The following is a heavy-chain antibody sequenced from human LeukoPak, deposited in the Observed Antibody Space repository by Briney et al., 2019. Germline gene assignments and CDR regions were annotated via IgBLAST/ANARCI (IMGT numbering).Heavy chain of an antibody. V-gene: IGHV1-2*02. J-gene: IGHJ5*02. D-gene: IGHD3-10*01. CDR1: GYTFTGYY. Sequence: ASVKVSCKASGYTFTGYYMHWVRQAPGQGLEWMGWINPKSGGTNYAQTFQGRVTVTRDTSITTAYMELSRLRSDDTAVYYCARERITMVRGTLKGGWFDPWGQGTLVTVSS. CDR3: ARERITMVRGTLKGGWFDP. CDR2: INPKSGGT.